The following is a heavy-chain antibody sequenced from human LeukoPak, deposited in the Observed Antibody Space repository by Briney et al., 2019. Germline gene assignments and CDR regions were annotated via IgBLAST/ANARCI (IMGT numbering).Heavy chain of an antibody. Sequence: KSSETLSLTCTVSGGSIRSGSYYWSWLRQPAGKGLEWIGRIYTRGSTNYNPSLNRHVTISVDTSKNQFSRKLSSVTAADTAVYYCARVITDYYDSSGYSDYFDYWGQGTLVTVSS. V-gene: IGHV4-61*02. CDR3: ARVITDYYDSSGYSDYFDY. CDR1: GGSIRSGSYY. D-gene: IGHD3-22*01. CDR2: IYTRGST. J-gene: IGHJ4*02.